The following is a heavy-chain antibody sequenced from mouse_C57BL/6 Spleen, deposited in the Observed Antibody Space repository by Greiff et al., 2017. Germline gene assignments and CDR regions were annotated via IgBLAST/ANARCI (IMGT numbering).Heavy chain of an antibody. CDR2: ISSGGSYT. D-gene: IGHD1-1*01. CDR3: ARPALLLPLWAMDY. V-gene: IGHV5-6*01. Sequence: EVKLMESGGDLVKPGGSLKLSCAASGFTFSSYGMSWVRQTPDKRLEWVATISSGGSYTYYPDSVKGRFTISRDNAKNTLYLQMSSLKSEDTAMYYCARPALLLPLWAMDYWGQGTSVTVSS. J-gene: IGHJ4*01. CDR1: GFTFSSYG.